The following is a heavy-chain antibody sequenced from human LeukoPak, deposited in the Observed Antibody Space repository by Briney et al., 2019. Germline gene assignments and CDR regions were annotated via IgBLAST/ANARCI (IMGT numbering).Heavy chain of an antibody. CDR1: GFTFSSYA. CDR3: ARVSSGYDGFDY. Sequence: PGRFLRLSCAASGFTFSSYAMHWVRQAPGKGLEWVAVISYDGSNKYYADSVKGRFTISRDNSKNTLYLQMNSLRAEDTAVYYCARVSSGYDGFDYWGQGTLVTVSS. D-gene: IGHD5-12*01. CDR2: ISYDGSNK. J-gene: IGHJ4*02. V-gene: IGHV3-30-3*01.